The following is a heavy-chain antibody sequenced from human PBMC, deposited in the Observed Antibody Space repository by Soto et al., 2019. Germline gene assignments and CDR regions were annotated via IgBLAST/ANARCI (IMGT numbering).Heavy chain of an antibody. Sequence: SVKVSCKASGFTFTSSAMQWVRQARGQRLEWIGWVVVGSGNTNYAQKFQERVSITRDMSTRTAYMELSSLRSEDTAVYYCAAGVTYDGNFDIWGQGTMVTVSS. CDR1: GFTFTSSA. V-gene: IGHV1-58*02. J-gene: IGHJ3*02. CDR3: AAGVTYDGNFDI. D-gene: IGHD5-12*01. CDR2: VVVGSGNT.